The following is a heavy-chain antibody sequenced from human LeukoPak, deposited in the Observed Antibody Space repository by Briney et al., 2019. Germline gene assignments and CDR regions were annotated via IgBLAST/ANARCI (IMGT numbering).Heavy chain of an antibody. CDR2: IYYSGTT. D-gene: IGHD4-23*01. J-gene: IGHJ4*02. CDR3: ARDGTTVDFDY. Sequence: LRLSCAASGFTFSSSVMGWIRQPPGKGLEWIGSIYYSGTTYYNPSLKSRVTISVDTPKNQFSLKLISVTAADTAVYYCARDGTTVDFDYWGQGTLVTVSS. CDR1: GFTFSSSVM. V-gene: IGHV4-39*07.